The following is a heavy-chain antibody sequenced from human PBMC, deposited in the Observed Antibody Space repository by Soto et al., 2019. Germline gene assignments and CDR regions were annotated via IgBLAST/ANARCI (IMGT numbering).Heavy chain of an antibody. CDR3: AKADYSYSWAPGDY. CDR2: ISGSGVST. Sequence: EVQLLESGGGLVQPGGSLRLSCAASGFTFSSYAMTWVRQAPGKGLEWVSGISGSGVSTYYAASVKGRFTISRDNSKNTLYLQMNGRRVEDTALYYCAKADYSYSWAPGDYWGQGTLVTVSS. D-gene: IGHD6-13*01. CDR1: GFTFSSYA. J-gene: IGHJ4*02. V-gene: IGHV3-23*01.